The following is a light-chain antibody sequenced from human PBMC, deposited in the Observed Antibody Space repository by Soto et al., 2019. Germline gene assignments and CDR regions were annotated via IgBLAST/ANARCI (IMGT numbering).Light chain of an antibody. CDR3: QQYGSSPWT. CDR1: QSVSSSY. J-gene: IGKJ1*01. Sequence: EIVLAQSPGTLSLSPGERATLSCRASQSVSSSYLAWYQQKPGRAPRLLIYDASNRATGITDRFSASGSGTDFTLSISRLEPEDFAVYFCQQYGSSPWTFGQGTKVEIK. V-gene: IGKV3-20*01. CDR2: DAS.